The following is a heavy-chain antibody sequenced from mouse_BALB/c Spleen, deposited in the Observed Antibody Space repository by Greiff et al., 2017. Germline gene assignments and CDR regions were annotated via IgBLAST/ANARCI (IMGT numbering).Heavy chain of an antibody. CDR3: ARIGWKLTYYGNYEGWFAY. CDR1: GFSLSTSGMS. Sequence: QVTLNVSGPGILQPSQTLSLTCSFSGFSLSTSGMSVGWIRQPSGKGLEWLAHIWWNDDKYYNPALKSRLTISKDTSNNQVFLKIASVVTADTATYYCARIGWKLTYYGNYEGWFAYWGQGTLVTVSA. D-gene: IGHD2-10*01. V-gene: IGHV8-8*01. J-gene: IGHJ3*01. CDR2: IWWNDDK.